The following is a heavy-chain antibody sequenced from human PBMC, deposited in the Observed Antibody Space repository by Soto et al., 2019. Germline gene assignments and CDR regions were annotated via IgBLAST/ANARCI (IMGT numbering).Heavy chain of an antibody. D-gene: IGHD2-15*01. CDR1: GGSISSGDYY. CDR2: IYYSGST. V-gene: IGHV4-30-4*01. Sequence: QVQLQESGPGLVKPSQTLSLTCTVSGGSISSGDYYWSWIRQPPGKGLEWIGYIYYSGSTYYNPSLKSRVTISVDTSKNQFSLKLSSVTAADTAVDYCARGGGYCSGGSCYSWRWFDPWGQGTLVTVSS. J-gene: IGHJ5*02. CDR3: ARGGGYCSGGSCYSWRWFDP.